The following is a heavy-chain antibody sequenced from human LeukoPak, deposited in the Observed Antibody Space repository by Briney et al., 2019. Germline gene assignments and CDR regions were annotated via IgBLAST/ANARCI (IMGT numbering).Heavy chain of an antibody. D-gene: IGHD1-26*01. V-gene: IGHV3-48*01. CDR1: GFTFDDHA. CDR2: ISSSSSTI. Sequence: GGSLRLSCAASGFTFDDHAMHWVRQAPGKGLEWVSYISSSSSTIYYADSVKGRFTISRDNAKKSLYLQMNSLRAEDTAVYYCARDTTGGAFDIWGQGTMVTVSS. CDR3: ARDTTGGAFDI. J-gene: IGHJ3*02.